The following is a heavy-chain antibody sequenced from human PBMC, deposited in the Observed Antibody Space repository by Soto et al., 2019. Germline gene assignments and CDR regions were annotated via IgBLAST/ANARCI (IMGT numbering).Heavy chain of an antibody. CDR1: GYTFTGYY. D-gene: IGHD1-26*01. CDR2: INPNSGGT. J-gene: IGHJ4*02. CDR3: ARANTLLKAGAY. V-gene: IGHV1-2*02. Sequence: GSVKVSCKASGYTFTGYYMHWARQAPGQGLEWMGWINPNSGGTNYAQKFQGRVTMTRDTSISTAYMELSRLRSDDTAVYYGARANTLLKAGAYWGQGTLVTVSS.